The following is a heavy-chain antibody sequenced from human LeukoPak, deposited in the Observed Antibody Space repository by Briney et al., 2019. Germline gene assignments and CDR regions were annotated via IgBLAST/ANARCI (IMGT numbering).Heavy chain of an antibody. D-gene: IGHD3-22*01. J-gene: IGHJ4*02. Sequence: GGSLRLSCAASGFTASSNYISWVRQAPGKGLEWVSVIYSGGNTYYADSVKGRFTISRDNSKNTLYLQMNSLRAEDTAVYYCARGHYDTSGYYFYYFDYWGQGTLVTVSS. V-gene: IGHV3-53*01. CDR3: ARGHYDTSGYYFYYFDY. CDR1: GFTASSNY. CDR2: IYSGGNT.